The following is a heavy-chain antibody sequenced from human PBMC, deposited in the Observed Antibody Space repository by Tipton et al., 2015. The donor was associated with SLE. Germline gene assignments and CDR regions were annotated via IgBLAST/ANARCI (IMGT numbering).Heavy chain of an antibody. V-gene: IGHV3-69-1*02. CDR2: IDILSDF. CDR1: GFIFNNYA. D-gene: IGHD3-10*01. Sequence: SLRLSCTGSGFIFNNYAINWVRQAPGKGLEWVSSIDILSDFNHADSVKGRFTVSRDKAKNSVFLQMDSLRVEDTGVYYCARSGPTLHAFDIWGQGTMATVSS. CDR3: ARSGPTLHAFDI. J-gene: IGHJ3*02.